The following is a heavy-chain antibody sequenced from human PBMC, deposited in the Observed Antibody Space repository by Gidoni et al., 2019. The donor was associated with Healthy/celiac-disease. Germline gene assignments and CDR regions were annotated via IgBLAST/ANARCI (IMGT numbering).Heavy chain of an antibody. Sequence: QVQLVQSGAEVKKPGASVKVSCKASGYTFTSYAMHWVRQAPGQRLEWMGWINAGNGNTKYSQKFQGRVTMTRDTSASTAYMELSSLRSEDTAVYYCARVTMVRGFDPWGQGTLVTVSS. J-gene: IGHJ5*02. CDR1: GYTFTSYA. CDR3: ARVTMVRGFDP. D-gene: IGHD3-10*01. CDR2: INAGNGNT. V-gene: IGHV1-3*01.